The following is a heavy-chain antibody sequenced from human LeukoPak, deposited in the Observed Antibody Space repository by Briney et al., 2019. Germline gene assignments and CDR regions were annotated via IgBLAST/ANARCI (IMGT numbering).Heavy chain of an antibody. D-gene: IGHD5-12*01. CDR1: GFTFSDYW. CDR2: IRYDGNEK. CDR3: ARDRRRGAAGYGLDV. J-gene: IGHJ6*02. Sequence: GGSLRLSCVASGFTFSDYWMSWVRQAPGKGLECVASIRYDGNEKYYMESVKGRFTSSRDHAKNSLYLQIDGLRAEDTALYFCARDRRRGAAGYGLDVWGQGTTVTVSS. V-gene: IGHV3-7*01.